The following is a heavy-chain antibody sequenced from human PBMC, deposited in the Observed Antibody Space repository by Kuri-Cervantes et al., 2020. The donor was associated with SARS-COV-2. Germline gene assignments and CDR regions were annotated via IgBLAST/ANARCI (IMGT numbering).Heavy chain of an antibody. V-gene: IGHV3-48*01. CDR1: GFTFSSYS. Sequence: ETLSLTCAASGFTFSSYSMNWVRQAPGKGLEWVSYISSSSSTIYYADSVKGRFTISRDNAKNSLYLQMNSLRAEDTAVYYCARDEWHYYGSGSYGPRYYCYGMDVWGQGTTVTVSS. CDR3: ARDEWHYYGSGSYGPRYYCYGMDV. CDR2: ISSSSSTI. D-gene: IGHD3-10*01. J-gene: IGHJ6*02.